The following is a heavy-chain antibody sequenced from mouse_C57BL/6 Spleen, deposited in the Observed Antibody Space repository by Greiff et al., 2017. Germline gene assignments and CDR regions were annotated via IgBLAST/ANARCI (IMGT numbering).Heavy chain of an antibody. V-gene: IGHV1-81*01. CDR2: IYPRSGNT. CDR1: GYTFTSYG. J-gene: IGHJ2*01. D-gene: IGHD2-3*01. CDR3: ARAYDAYFDY. Sequence: QVHVKQSGAELARPGASVKLSCKASGYTFTSYGISWVKQRTGQGLEWIGEIYPRSGNTYYNEKFKGKATLTADKSSSTAYMELRSLTSEDSAVYFCARAYDAYFDYWGQGTTLTVSS.